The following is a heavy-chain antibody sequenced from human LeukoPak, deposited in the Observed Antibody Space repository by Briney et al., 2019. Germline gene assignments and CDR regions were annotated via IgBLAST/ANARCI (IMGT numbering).Heavy chain of an antibody. CDR3: ARDKWNGPSY. V-gene: IGHV4-61*02. CDR2: IYTSGST. D-gene: IGHD1-20*01. Sequence: TSSETLSLTCTVSGGSISSGSYYWSWIRQPAGKGLEWIGRIYTSGSTYYNPSLKSRVTISVDRSKNQFSLKLSSVTAADTAVYYCARDKWNGPSYWGQGTLVTVSS. CDR1: GGSISSGSYY. J-gene: IGHJ4*02.